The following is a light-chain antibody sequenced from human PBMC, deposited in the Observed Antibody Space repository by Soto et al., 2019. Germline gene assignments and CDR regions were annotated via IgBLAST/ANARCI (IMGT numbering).Light chain of an antibody. V-gene: IGKV1-33*01. CDR2: DAS. J-gene: IGKJ4*01. Sequence: DIQMTQSPSSLSASVGDRVTITCQASQGISNYLNWYQQKPGKAPKLLIYDASNFETGVPSRFSGSGSGTDSTFTISSLQPEDIATYYYQQYDNLPPTFGGGTKVEIK. CDR3: QQYDNLPPT. CDR1: QGISNY.